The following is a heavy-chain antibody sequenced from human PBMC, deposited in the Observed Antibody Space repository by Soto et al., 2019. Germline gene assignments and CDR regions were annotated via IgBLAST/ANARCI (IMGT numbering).Heavy chain of an antibody. D-gene: IGHD2-15*01. CDR1: GFTFSSYS. J-gene: IGHJ3*02. CDR3: AREHEGYCSGGSCYRTPGAFDI. V-gene: IGHV3-21*01. Sequence: GGSLRLSCAASGFTFSSYSMNWVRQAPGKGLEWVSSISSSSSYIYYADSVKGRFTISRDNAKNSLYLQMNSLRAEDTAVYYCAREHEGYCSGGSCYRTPGAFDIWGQGTMVTVSS. CDR2: ISSSSSYI.